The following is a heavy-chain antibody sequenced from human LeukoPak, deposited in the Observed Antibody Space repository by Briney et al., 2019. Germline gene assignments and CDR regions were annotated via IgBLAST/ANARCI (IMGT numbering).Heavy chain of an antibody. CDR2: INPNSGDT. J-gene: IGHJ4*02. D-gene: IGHD2-15*01. V-gene: IGHV1-2*02. Sequence: GASVKVSCKASGYTFIANNMYWVRQAPGQGLEWMGRINPNSGDTYYAQNFQGRVTMTRDTSISTAYMELSRLRSDDTAVYYCARDSYCSGGSCYFDYWGQGTLVTVSS. CDR3: ARDSYCSGGSCYFDY. CDR1: GYTFIANN.